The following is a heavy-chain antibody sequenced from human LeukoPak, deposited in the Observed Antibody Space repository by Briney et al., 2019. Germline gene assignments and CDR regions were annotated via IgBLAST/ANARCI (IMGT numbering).Heavy chain of an antibody. CDR3: ARELRLFGSSPIDY. V-gene: IGHV1-69*13. CDR2: TIPIFGTA. J-gene: IGHJ4*02. Sequence: SVKVSCKASGGTFISYAISWVRQGPGQGLEWVGGTIPIFGTANYAQKFQGRVTFTAHESTSTAYMELNRPRSEDTAVFYIARELRLFGSSPIDYWGQARLVTVSS. D-gene: IGHD6-6*01. CDR1: GGTFISYA.